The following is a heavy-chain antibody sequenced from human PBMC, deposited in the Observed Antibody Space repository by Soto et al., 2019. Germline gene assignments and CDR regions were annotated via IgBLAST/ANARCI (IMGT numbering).Heavy chain of an antibody. V-gene: IGHV1-8*01. J-gene: IGHJ3*02. CDR1: GYTFTSYD. CDR3: ARTFSGIAAFDI. D-gene: IGHD6-13*01. Sequence: ASVKVSCKASGYTFTSYDINWVRQATGQGLEWMGWMNPNSGNTGYAQKFQGRVTMTRNTSISTAYMELSSLRSEDTAVYYCARTFSGIAAFDIWGQGTMVTVSS. CDR2: MNPNSGNT.